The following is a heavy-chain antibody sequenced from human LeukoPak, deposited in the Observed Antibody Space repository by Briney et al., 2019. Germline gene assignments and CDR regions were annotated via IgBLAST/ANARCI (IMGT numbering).Heavy chain of an antibody. D-gene: IGHD2-2*01. CDR3: ARSTTVPRSFDV. J-gene: IGHJ3*01. CDR2: IYYSGST. Sequence: PSETLSLTCTVSGGSISSYYWSWIRQPPGKGLEGIGYIYYSGSTNYNPSLKSRVTISVDTSKNQFSLKLSSVTAADTAVYYCARSTTVPRSFDVWGQGTLVTVSS. V-gene: IGHV4-59*01. CDR1: GGSISSYY.